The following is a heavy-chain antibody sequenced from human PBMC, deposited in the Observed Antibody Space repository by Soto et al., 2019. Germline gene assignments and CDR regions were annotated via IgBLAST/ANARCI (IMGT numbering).Heavy chain of an antibody. Sequence: QVQVQQSGAEVKEPGASVRISCKASGYTFISYYMHWVRQAPGQGLEWMGIIDPSGARTTYAQRFRGRVTMTWDTSRSTVYMDMTSLRPADTAVYFCAPTIIYGDPGDYWGQGTVVSVSS. J-gene: IGHJ4*02. V-gene: IGHV1-46*01. CDR1: GYTFISYY. D-gene: IGHD4-17*01. CDR3: APTIIYGDPGDY. CDR2: IDPSGART.